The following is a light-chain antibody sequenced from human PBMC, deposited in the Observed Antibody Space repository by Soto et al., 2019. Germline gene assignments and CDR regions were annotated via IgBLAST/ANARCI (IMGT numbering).Light chain of an antibody. CDR2: GAS. V-gene: IGKV3-15*01. J-gene: IGKJ5*01. CDR1: QSISSK. CDR3: QQYNIWSSIT. Sequence: EIVMTQSPATLSVSPGERATLSCRASQSISSKVGWYQQKPGQAPRLLIYGASTRATGVPPRFSGSVSGTEFTLTISSLQSEDFAFYYCQQYNIWSSITFGQGTRLEIK.